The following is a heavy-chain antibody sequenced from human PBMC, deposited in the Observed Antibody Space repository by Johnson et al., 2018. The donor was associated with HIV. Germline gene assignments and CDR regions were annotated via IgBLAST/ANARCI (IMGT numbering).Heavy chain of an antibody. V-gene: IGHV3-30*18. J-gene: IGHJ3*02. CDR3: AKTPGDKWYYSGGTDAFDI. CDR1: GFTFSSYV. D-gene: IGHD3-10*01. CDR2: ISYDGSNK. Sequence: QVQLVESGGGVVQPGRSLRLSCAASGFTFSSYVIHWVRQPPGKGLEWVAVISYDGSNKYYVDSVQGRFTIARDNSKNTLYLQMNSLRPEDTAVYYCAKTPGDKWYYSGGTDAFDIWGQGTMVTVSS.